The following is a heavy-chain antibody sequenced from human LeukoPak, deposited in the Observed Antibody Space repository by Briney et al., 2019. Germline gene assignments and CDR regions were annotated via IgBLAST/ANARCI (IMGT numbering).Heavy chain of an antibody. CDR1: GFTFSSYA. J-gene: IGHJ4*02. D-gene: IGHD5/OR15-5a*01. V-gene: IGHV3-23*01. Sequence: GGYLRLYXAASGFTFSSYAMSCVRPAPGKGLEWVSAISGPAGSWYYADPVKGRFTISRDNSKNTLFLQMNSLRAEDTAIYYRAKKVGLVSAPLYYFDVWGQGTLVTVSS. CDR2: ISGPAGSW. CDR3: AKKVGLVSAPLYYFDV.